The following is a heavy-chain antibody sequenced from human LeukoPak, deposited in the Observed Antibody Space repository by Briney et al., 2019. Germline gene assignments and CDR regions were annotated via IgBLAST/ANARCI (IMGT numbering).Heavy chain of an antibody. J-gene: IGHJ4*02. D-gene: IGHD4-23*01. Sequence: PGGSLRLSCAASGFTFSSYWMNWARQAPGKGLEWVASINHNGNVNYYVDSVKGRFTISRDNAKNSLYLQMNSLRAEDTAVYYCAKGGGNSNFDYWGQGTLVTVSS. CDR1: GFTFSSYW. V-gene: IGHV3-7*03. CDR2: INHNGNVN. CDR3: AKGGGNSNFDY.